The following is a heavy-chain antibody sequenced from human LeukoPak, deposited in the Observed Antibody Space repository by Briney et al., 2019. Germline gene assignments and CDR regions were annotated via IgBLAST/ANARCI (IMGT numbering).Heavy chain of an antibody. J-gene: IGHJ4*02. V-gene: IGHV1-2*02. D-gene: IGHD6-19*01. Sequence: FTXXXXHWVRQAPGQDFEWMGWINPNSGGTNYAQKFQGRVTMTRDTSISTAYMELSSLRSEDTAVYYCARVGSSGWYGYYWGQGTLVTVSS. CDR1: FTXXX. CDR2: INPNSGGT. CDR3: ARVGSSGWYGYY.